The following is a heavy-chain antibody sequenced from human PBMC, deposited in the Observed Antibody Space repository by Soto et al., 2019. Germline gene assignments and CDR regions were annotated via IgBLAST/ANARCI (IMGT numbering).Heavy chain of an antibody. D-gene: IGHD4-17*01. V-gene: IGHV1-18*01. CDR3: AREDRYHYGDYYNWFDP. Sequence: ASVKVSCKASGYTFTSYGISWVRQAPGQGLEWMGWISAYNGNTNYAQKLQGRVTMTTDTSTSTAYMALRSLRSDDTAVYYCAREDRYHYGDYYNWFDPWGQGTLVTVSS. J-gene: IGHJ5*02. CDR1: GYTFTSYG. CDR2: ISAYNGNT.